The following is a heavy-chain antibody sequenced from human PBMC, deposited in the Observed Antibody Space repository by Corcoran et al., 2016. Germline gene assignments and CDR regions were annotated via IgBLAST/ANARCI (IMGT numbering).Heavy chain of an antibody. D-gene: IGHD4-17*01. CDR3: ARGPTTGDAFDI. V-gene: IGHV4-59*01. CDR2: IYYSGST. Sequence: QVQLQESGPGLVKPSETLSLTCTVSGGSISSYYWSWIRQPPGKGLEWIGYIYYSGSTNYNPSLKSRVTISVDTSKNQFSLKRSSVTAADTAVYYCARGPTTGDAFDIWGQGTMVTVSS. CDR1: GGSISSYY. J-gene: IGHJ3*02.